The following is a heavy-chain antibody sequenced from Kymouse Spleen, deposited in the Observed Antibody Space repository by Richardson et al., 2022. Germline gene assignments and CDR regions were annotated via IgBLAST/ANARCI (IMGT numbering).Heavy chain of an antibody. CDR3: AKAARPNYYYYGMDV. J-gene: IGHJ6*02. D-gene: IGHD6-6*01. CDR2: ISYDGSNK. CDR1: GFTFSSYG. V-gene: IGHV3-30*18. Sequence: QVQLVESGGGVVQPGRSLRLSCAASGFTFSSYGMHWVRQAPGKGLEWVAVISYDGSNKYYADSVKGRFTISRDNSKNTLYLQMNSLRAEDTAVYYCAKAARPNYYYYGMDVWGQGTTVTVSS.